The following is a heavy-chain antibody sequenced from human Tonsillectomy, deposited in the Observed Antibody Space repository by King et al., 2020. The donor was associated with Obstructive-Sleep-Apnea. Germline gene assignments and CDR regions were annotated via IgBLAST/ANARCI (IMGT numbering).Heavy chain of an antibody. CDR1: GGSISSSRNY. Sequence: LQLQESGPGLVKPSETLSLTCTVSGGSISSSRNYWGWIRQPPGKGLEWIASIYYSGNTYHNPSLKSRVTISVDTSKNQFSLKVSSVTAADTAVFYCARFWGSGWDDNYFDYWGQGTLVTVSS. D-gene: IGHD6-19*01. CDR2: IYYSGNT. V-gene: IGHV4-39*07. CDR3: ARFWGSGWDDNYFDY. J-gene: IGHJ4*02.